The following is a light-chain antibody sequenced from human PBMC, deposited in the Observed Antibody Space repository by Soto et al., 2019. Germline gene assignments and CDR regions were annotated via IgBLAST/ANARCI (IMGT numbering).Light chain of an antibody. V-gene: IGKV3-20*01. Sequence: EIVLTQSPGTLSLSPGERATLSYRPGQSLSSSSLAWYQQNLGQAPRLLICGAGSRATGIPDRLTGGGSGTDFILTVSRLEPEYFAVYNCQQYGSSPPWAFSQGTKVDIK. J-gene: IGKJ1*01. CDR2: GAG. CDR1: QSLSSSS. CDR3: QQYGSSPPWA.